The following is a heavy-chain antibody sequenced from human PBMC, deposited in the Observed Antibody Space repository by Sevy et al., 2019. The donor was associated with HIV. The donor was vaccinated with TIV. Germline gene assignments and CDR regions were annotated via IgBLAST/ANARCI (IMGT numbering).Heavy chain of an antibody. J-gene: IGHJ4*02. D-gene: IGHD5-18*01. V-gene: IGHV3-23*01. CDR3: AKGQRGYSYGWWDFDY. CDR1: GFTFSSYA. Sequence: GGSLRLSCAASGFTFSSYAMSWVRQAPGKGLEWVSAISGSGGSTYYADSVKGRFTISRDNSKNTLYLQMNSLRAEDTAVYYCAKGQRGYSYGWWDFDYWGQGTLVTVSS. CDR2: ISGSGGST.